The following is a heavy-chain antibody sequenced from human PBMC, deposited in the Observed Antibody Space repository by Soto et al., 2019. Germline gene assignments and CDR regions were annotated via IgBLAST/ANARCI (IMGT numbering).Heavy chain of an antibody. D-gene: IGHD6-13*01. CDR2: ISWDGSDT. J-gene: IGHJ4*02. Sequence: EVQLVESGGVVVQPGGSLRLSCAASGFTFDDCTMHWVRQASGKGLEWVSLISWDGSDTYYADSVKGRFTISRDNSKDSLYLQMNSLQTEDTALYFCAKEGYYSSWYAFDYWGQGTLVTVSS. V-gene: IGHV3-43*01. CDR3: AKEGYYSSWYAFDY. CDR1: GFTFDDCT.